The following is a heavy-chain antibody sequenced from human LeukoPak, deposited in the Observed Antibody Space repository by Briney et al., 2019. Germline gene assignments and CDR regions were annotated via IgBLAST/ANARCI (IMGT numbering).Heavy chain of an antibody. CDR2: INHSGST. Sequence: PWETLSLTCAVYGGSFSGYYWSWIRQPPGKGLEWIGEINHSGSTNYNPSLKSRVTISVDTSKNQFSLKLSSVTAADTAVYYCAREDCTSISCPVYFHHWGQGTLITVSS. J-gene: IGHJ1*01. D-gene: IGHD2-2*01. V-gene: IGHV4-34*01. CDR3: AREDCTSISCPVYFHH. CDR1: GGSFSGYY.